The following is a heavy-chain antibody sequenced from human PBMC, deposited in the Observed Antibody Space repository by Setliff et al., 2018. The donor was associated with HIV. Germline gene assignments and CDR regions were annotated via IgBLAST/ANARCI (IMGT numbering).Heavy chain of an antibody. CDR2: IFHSAAT. CDR3: ARRGAYGYDYFDY. J-gene: IGHJ4*02. D-gene: IGHD5-12*01. CDR1: GYSISSGYY. Sequence: SETLSLTCAVSGYSISSGYYWGWIRQPPGKGLEWIGSIFHSAATNYNPSLKSRVTISIDTSKNQFSLRLTSVTAADTAVYYCARRGAYGYDYFDYWGPGILVTVSS. V-gene: IGHV4-38-2*01.